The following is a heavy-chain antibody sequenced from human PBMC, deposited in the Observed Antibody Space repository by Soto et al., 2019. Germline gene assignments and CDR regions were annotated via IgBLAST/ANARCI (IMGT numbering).Heavy chain of an antibody. CDR2: ISFDGSAQ. D-gene: IGHD3-9*01. CDR3: AKDQRYSGWVDDSGMAV. CDR1: GFIFSDYA. J-gene: IGHJ6*02. Sequence: QVQLVESGGGVVQPGRSLRLSCAASGFIFSDYAFHWVRQAPGKGLEWVSVISFDGSAQYYADSVRGRFTISRDQSKSTVFLHMTSLTTGDTAFYYCAKDQRYSGWVDDSGMAVWGPVTTVTVSS. V-gene: IGHV3-30*18.